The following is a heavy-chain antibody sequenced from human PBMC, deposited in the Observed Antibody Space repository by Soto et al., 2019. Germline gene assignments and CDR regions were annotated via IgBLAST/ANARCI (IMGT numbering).Heavy chain of an antibody. CDR3: ARHAVVVPAASWFDP. V-gene: IGHV4-59*08. D-gene: IGHD2-2*01. CDR2: IYYSGST. J-gene: IGHJ5*02. CDR1: GGSISSYY. Sequence: SETLSLTCTVSGGSISSYYWSWIRQPPGKGLEWIGYIYYSGSTNYNPSLKSRVTISVDTSKNQFSLKLSSVTAADTAVYYCARHAVVVPAASWFDPWGQGTLVTSPQ.